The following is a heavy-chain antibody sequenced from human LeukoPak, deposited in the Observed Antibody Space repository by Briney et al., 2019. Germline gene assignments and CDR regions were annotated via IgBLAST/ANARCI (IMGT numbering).Heavy chain of an antibody. J-gene: IGHJ4*02. Sequence: PGGSLRVSCAASGFTFTSFSFNWVRQAPGKGLEWVSSINTVATYIYYADSVRGRFTISRDNAKNSVYLQMDSLRAEDTGVYYCARLRRNGDSGGFYYYYDYWGQGTLVTVSS. CDR1: GFTFTSFS. D-gene: IGHD3-22*01. CDR2: INTVATYI. V-gene: IGHV3-21*01. CDR3: ARLRRNGDSGGFYYYYDY.